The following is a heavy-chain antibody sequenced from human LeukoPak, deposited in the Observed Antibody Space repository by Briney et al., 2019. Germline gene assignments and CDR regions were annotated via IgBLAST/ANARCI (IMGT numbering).Heavy chain of an antibody. Sequence: SETLSLTCAVYGGSFSGYYWSWIRQPPGKGLEWIGEINHSGSTNYNPSLKSRVTISVDTSKNQFSLKLSSVTAADTAVYYCARGTRTFDPWGQGTPVTVSS. CDR1: GGSFSGYY. J-gene: IGHJ5*02. CDR2: INHSGST. V-gene: IGHV4-34*01. D-gene: IGHD1-14*01. CDR3: ARGTRTFDP.